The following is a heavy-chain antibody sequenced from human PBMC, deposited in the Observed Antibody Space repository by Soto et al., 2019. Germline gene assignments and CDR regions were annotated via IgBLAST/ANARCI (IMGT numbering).Heavy chain of an antibody. Sequence: QVQLRESGPGLVKPSQTLSLTCTVSGDSLSSGDYYWSWLRQAPGKGLEWIGYIYYSGNTYDNPSLRSLLDISVDTSRNQFSLKLQSVTAADTSMYYCARVNGRLIAAERWGQGTLVTVSS. CDR3: ARVNGRLIAAER. CDR2: IYYSGNT. V-gene: IGHV4-30-4*01. CDR1: GDSLSSGDYY. D-gene: IGHD6-25*01. J-gene: IGHJ1*01.